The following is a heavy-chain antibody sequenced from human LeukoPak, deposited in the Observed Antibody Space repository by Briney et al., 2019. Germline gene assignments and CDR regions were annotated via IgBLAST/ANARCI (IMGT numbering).Heavy chain of an antibody. V-gene: IGHV3-53*01. CDR2: IYSGGST. CDR3: AKCPPRTRYQLRCLYFDY. D-gene: IGHD2-2*01. J-gene: IGHJ4*02. Sequence: GESLKISCAASGFTVSSNYMSWVRQAPGKGLEWVSVIYSGGSTYYADSVKGRFTISRDNSKNTLYLQMNSLRAEDTAVYYCAKCPPRTRYQLRCLYFDYWGQGTLVTVSS. CDR1: GFTVSSNY.